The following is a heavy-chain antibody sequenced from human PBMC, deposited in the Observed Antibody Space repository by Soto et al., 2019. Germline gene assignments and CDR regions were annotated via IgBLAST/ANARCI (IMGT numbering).Heavy chain of an antibody. J-gene: IGHJ4*02. CDR3: AREEYYYGSGAIFDY. CDR2: IIPILGIA. Sequence: QVQLVQSGAEVKKPGSSVKVSCKASGGTFSSYTISWVRQAPGQGLEWMGRIIPILGIANYAQKFQGRVTITADKSTSTAYMDLISLRSEDTAVYYCAREEYYYGSGAIFDYWGQGTLVTVSS. V-gene: IGHV1-69*08. D-gene: IGHD3-10*01. CDR1: GGTFSSYT.